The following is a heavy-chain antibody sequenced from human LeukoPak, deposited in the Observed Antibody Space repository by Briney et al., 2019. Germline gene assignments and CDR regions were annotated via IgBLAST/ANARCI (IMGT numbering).Heavy chain of an antibody. J-gene: IGHJ3*02. D-gene: IGHD3-3*02. CDR1: GFTFSSYS. CDR2: ISSSSSYI. CDR3: AKDIRSSQDAFDI. Sequence: GGSLRLSCAASGFTFSSYSMNWVRQAPGKGLEWVSSISSSSSYIYYADSVKGRFTISRDNAKNSLYLQMNSLRAEDTALYYCAKDIRSSQDAFDIWGQGTMVTVSS. V-gene: IGHV3-21*04.